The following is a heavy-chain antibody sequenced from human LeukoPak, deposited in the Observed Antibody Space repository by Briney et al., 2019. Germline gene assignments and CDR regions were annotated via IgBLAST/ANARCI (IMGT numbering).Heavy chain of an antibody. CDR1: GGTFSSYA. Sequence: GASVKVSCKASGGTFSSYAISWVRQAPGQGLEWMGGIIPIFGTANYAQKFQGRVTITANKSTSTAYMELSSLRSEDTAVYYCARDQLVGATSYWGQGTLVTVSS. D-gene: IGHD1-26*01. CDR2: IIPIFGTA. CDR3: ARDQLVGATSY. V-gene: IGHV1-69*06. J-gene: IGHJ4*02.